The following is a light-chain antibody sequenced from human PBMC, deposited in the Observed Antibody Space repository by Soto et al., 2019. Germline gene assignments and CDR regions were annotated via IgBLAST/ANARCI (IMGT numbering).Light chain of an antibody. V-gene: IGKV3-11*01. J-gene: IGKJ2*01. CDR3: QQRSNWPF. CDR2: DAS. Sequence: IVLTQSPATLSLSPGERATLSCRASQSVSSYLAWYQQKPGQAPRLLIYDASNRATGSPARFSGRGSGTDFTLTISSLVPEDFAVYYCQQRSNWPFFGQGTKLEIK. CDR1: QSVSSY.